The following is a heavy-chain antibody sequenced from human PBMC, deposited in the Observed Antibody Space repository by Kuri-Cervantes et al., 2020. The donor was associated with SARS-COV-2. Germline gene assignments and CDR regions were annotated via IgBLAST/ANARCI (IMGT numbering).Heavy chain of an antibody. V-gene: IGHV4-34*01. J-gene: IGHJ5*02. D-gene: IGHD3-10*01. Sequence: SETLSLTCAVYGGSFSGYYWSWIRQPPGKGLEWIGSIYYSGSTYYNPSLKSRVTISVDTSKNQFSLKLSSVTAADTAVYYCARHLGTMVQGVIGWFDPWGQGTLVTVSS. CDR1: GGSFSGYY. CDR3: ARHLGTMVQGVIGWFDP. CDR2: IYYSGST.